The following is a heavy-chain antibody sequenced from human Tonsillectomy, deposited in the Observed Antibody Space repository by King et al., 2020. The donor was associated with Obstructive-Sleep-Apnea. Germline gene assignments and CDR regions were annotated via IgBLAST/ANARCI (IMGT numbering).Heavy chain of an antibody. CDR2: IYYSGST. CDR1: GGSINSGGYY. V-gene: IGHV4-31*03. J-gene: IGHJ5*02. CDR3: ARNPYSYSYVNWFDP. Sequence: VQLQESGPGLVKPSQTLSLTCTVSGGSINSGGYYWSWIRQHPVKGLEWIGYIYYSGSTHYNPSLKSRINISVDTSKNQFSLRLSSVTAADTAVYYCARNPYSYSYVNWFDPWGQGTLVTVSS. D-gene: IGHD5-18*01.